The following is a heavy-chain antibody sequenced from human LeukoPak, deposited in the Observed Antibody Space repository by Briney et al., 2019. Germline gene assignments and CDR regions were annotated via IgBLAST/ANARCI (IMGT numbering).Heavy chain of an antibody. J-gene: IGHJ6*02. CDR3: ARLYSSSWTMISTDYYYYGMDV. CDR2: IYYSGST. CDR1: GGSISSYY. Sequence: PSETLSLTCTVSGGSISSYYWSWIRQPPGKGLEWIGYIYYSGSTNYNPSLKSRVTISVDTSKNQFSLKLSSVTAADTAVYYCARLYSSSWTMISTDYYYYGMDVWGQGTTVTVSS. D-gene: IGHD6-13*01. V-gene: IGHV4-59*08.